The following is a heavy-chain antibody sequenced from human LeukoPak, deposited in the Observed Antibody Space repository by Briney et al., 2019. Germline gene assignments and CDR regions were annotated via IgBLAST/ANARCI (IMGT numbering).Heavy chain of an antibody. Sequence: SETLSLTCTVSGGSISSYYWSWIRQPPGKGLEWIGYLYYSGSTNYNPSLKSRVTISVDTSKNQFSLKLSSVTAADTAVYYCARAGSLIAVAGTYYYYYYMDVWGKGTTVTVSS. J-gene: IGHJ6*03. CDR1: GGSISSYY. CDR3: ARAGSLIAVAGTYYYYYYMDV. D-gene: IGHD6-19*01. CDR2: LYYSGST. V-gene: IGHV4-59*01.